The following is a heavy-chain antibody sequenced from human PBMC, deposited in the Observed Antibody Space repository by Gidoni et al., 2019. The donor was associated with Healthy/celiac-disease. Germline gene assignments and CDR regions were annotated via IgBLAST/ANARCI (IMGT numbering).Heavy chain of an antibody. D-gene: IGHD2-2*01. V-gene: IGHV1-8*01. CDR1: GYTFTSYD. CDR2: MNPNSSNT. CDR3: ARMIVGSTSPNYYYYYMDV. Sequence: QVQLVQSGAEVKKPGASVKVSCKASGYTFTSYDINWVRQATGQGLEWMGWMNPNSSNTGYAQKFQGRVTMTRNTSISTAYMELSSLRSEDTAVYYCARMIVGSTSPNYYYYYMDVWGKGTTVTVSS. J-gene: IGHJ6*03.